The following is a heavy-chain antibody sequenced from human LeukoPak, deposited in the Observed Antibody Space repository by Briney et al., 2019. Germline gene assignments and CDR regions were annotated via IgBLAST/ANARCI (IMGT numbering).Heavy chain of an antibody. J-gene: IGHJ3*01. Sequence: GSLRLSCTASGFTSGFSFSTYAMSWVRQAPGKGLEWVSTISSSGGSTYYADSVKGRFTISRDNSKSTLYLQMDTLRADDTAVYYCAKDGWYYDSSGLGAFDVWGQGTMVTVPS. CDR1: GFSFSTYA. CDR3: AKDGWYYDSSGLGAFDV. D-gene: IGHD3-22*01. V-gene: IGHV3-23*01. CDR2: ISSSGGST.